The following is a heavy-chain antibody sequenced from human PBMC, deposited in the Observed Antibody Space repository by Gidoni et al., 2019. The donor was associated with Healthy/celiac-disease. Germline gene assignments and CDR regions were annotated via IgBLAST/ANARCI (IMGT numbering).Heavy chain of an antibody. CDR1: GFTFRSYS. D-gene: IGHD1-7*01. Sequence: EVQLVESGGGLVKPGGSLRRSCAASGFTFRSYSMDWVRQAPGKGLEWVSAIVSSSIYISYADSVKGRFTISRDNAKNSLYLQMNSLRAEDTAVYYCARDPGGPQLELPPFDYWGQGTLVTVSS. J-gene: IGHJ4*02. CDR2: IVSSSIYI. CDR3: ARDPGGPQLELPPFDY. V-gene: IGHV3-21*01.